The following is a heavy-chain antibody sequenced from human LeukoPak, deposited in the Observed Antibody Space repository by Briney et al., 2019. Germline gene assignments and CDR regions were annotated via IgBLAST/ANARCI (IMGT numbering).Heavy chain of an antibody. CDR3: VRDRGAYYDSSGYYDY. J-gene: IGHJ4*02. Sequence: GESLRLSCATSGYMFSNYWMTWVRQAPGKGLEWVANIKQDGSAKHYMDSVKGRFTISRDNAKNSLYLQMNSLRVEDTAVYYCVRDRGAYYDSSGYYDYWGQGTLVTVSS. CDR2: IKQDGSAK. CDR1: GYMFSNYW. D-gene: IGHD3-22*01. V-gene: IGHV3-7*03.